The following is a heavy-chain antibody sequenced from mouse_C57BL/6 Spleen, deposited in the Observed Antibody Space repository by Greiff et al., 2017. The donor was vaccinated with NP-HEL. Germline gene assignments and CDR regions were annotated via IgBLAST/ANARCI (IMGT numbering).Heavy chain of an antibody. CDR1: GFNIKDDY. V-gene: IGHV14-4*01. J-gene: IGHJ2*01. Sequence: EVQLQQSGAELVRPGASVKLSCTASGFNIKDDYMHWVKQRPEQGLEWIGWIDPENGDTEYASKFQGKATITADTSSNTAYLQLSSLTSEDTAVYYCTTGSTMVPYFDYWGQGTTLTVSS. D-gene: IGHD2-1*01. CDR2: IDPENGDT. CDR3: TTGSTMVPYFDY.